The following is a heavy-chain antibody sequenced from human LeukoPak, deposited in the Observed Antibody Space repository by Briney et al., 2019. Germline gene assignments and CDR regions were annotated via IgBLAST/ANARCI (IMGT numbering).Heavy chain of an antibody. D-gene: IGHD4-17*01. CDR1: GGSISSGGYS. CDR2: IYYSGST. CDR3: ARTDDYALAY. J-gene: IGHJ4*02. V-gene: IGHV4-61*08. Sequence: SETLSLTCAVSGGSISSGGYSWSWIRQPPGKGLEWIGYIYYSGSTNYNPSLKSRVTISVDTSKNQFSLKLSSVTAADTAVYYCARTDDYALAYWGQGTLVTVSS.